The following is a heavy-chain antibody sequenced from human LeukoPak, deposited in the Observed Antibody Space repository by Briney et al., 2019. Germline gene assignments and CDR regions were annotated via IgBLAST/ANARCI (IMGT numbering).Heavy chain of an antibody. J-gene: IGHJ4*02. CDR1: GYTFTGYY. CDR3: ARDLDYYGSGILDY. D-gene: IGHD3-10*01. CDR2: INPNSGGT. Sequence: VASVKVSCKASGYTFTGYYMHWVRQAPGQGLEWMGWINPNSGGTNYAQKFQGRVIMTRDTSISTAYMELSRLRSDDTAVYYCARDLDYYGSGILDYWGQGTLVTVSS. V-gene: IGHV1-2*02.